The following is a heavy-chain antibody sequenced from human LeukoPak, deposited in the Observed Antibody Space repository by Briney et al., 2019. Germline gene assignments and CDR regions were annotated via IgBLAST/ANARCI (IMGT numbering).Heavy chain of an antibody. Sequence: PSETLSLTCTVSGGSIISFYWSWTRQPPGKGLEWIGYIYYSGSTNYNPSLKSRVSISVDTSKNQFSLNLSSVTAADTAVYYCARDGYGDRNFDYWGQGTLVTVSS. CDR1: GGSIISFY. J-gene: IGHJ4*02. CDR2: IYYSGST. V-gene: IGHV4-59*01. CDR3: ARDGYGDRNFDY. D-gene: IGHD4-17*01.